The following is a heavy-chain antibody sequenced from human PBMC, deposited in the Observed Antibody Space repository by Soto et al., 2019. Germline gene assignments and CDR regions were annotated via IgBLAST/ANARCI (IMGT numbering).Heavy chain of an antibody. CDR3: ARDKITGLFDY. D-gene: IGHD2-8*02. CDR2: INHSGST. V-gene: IGHV4-34*01. CDR1: GESCSSYD. J-gene: IGHJ4*02. Sequence: WETVGLTCAVYGESCSSYDWTWIRQPPGTGLEWIGEINHSGSTNYNPSLKSRVTISVDTSKNQFSLKLTSVTAADTAVYYCARDKITGLFDYWGEGTLVTVS.